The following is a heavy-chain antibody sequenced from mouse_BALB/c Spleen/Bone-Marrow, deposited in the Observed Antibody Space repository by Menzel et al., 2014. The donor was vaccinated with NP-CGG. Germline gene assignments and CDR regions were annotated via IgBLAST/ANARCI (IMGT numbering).Heavy chain of an antibody. Sequence: VQLQQSGPSLVKPSQTLSLPCSVTGDSITSGYWNWIRKFPGNKLEYMGYISYSGSTYYNPSLKSRISITRDTSKNQYYLQLISVTTEDTATFYCARYKGFHWGMDYWGQGTSVTVSS. D-gene: IGHD1-2*01. CDR2: ISYSGST. CDR3: ARYKGFHWGMDY. J-gene: IGHJ4*01. CDR1: GDSITSGY. V-gene: IGHV3-8*02.